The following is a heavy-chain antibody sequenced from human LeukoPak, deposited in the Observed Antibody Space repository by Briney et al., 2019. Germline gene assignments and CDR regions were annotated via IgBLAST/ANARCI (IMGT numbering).Heavy chain of an antibody. V-gene: IGHV3-30*02. J-gene: IGHJ4*02. CDR2: IRPDGSNK. CDR1: GFTFSSYG. CDR3: AKGSRFGELLSAG. D-gene: IGHD3-10*01. Sequence: GGSLRLSXAASGFTFSSYGMRWVRQAPGQGLEWVAFIRPDGSNKYYADSVQGRFTITRDNSKNTVYLQLNSLRSEDTAVYYCAKGSRFGELLSAGWGQRTLVT.